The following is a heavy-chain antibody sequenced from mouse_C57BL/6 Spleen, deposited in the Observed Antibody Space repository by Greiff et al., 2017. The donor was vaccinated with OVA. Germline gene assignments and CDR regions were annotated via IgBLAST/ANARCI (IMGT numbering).Heavy chain of an antibody. J-gene: IGHJ3*01. Sequence: DVQLVESGGGLVQPGGSLKLSCAASGFTFSDYYMYWVRQTPEKRLEWVAYISNGGGSTYYPDTVKGRFTISRDNAKNTLYLQMSRLKSEDTAMYYCASQANWDAWFAYWGQGTLVTVSA. V-gene: IGHV5-12*01. CDR1: GFTFSDYY. CDR3: ASQANWDAWFAY. D-gene: IGHD4-1*01. CDR2: ISNGGGST.